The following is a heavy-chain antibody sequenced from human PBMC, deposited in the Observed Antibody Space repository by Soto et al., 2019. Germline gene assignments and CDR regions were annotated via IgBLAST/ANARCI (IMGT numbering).Heavy chain of an antibody. CDR3: ARENYYDSSGYYYRFDY. CDR1: GFTFSSYG. V-gene: IGHV3-33*01. Sequence: GGSLRLSYGASGFTFSSYGMHWVRQAPGKGLEWVAVIWYDGSNKYYADSVKGRFTISRDNSKNTLYLQMNSLRAEDTAVYYCARENYYDSSGYYYRFDYWGQGTLVTVSS. CDR2: IWYDGSNK. D-gene: IGHD3-22*01. J-gene: IGHJ4*02.